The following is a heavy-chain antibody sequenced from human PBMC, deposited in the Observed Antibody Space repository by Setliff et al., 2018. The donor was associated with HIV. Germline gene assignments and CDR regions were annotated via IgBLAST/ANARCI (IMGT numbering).Heavy chain of an antibody. CDR2: ISPDRGDT. CDR1: GYTFTVNH. V-gene: IGHV1-2*02. J-gene: IGHJ4*02. CDR3: ARAAGAPGRGNPLDY. Sequence: GASVKVSCKTSGYTFTVNHLHWVRQAPGQGVEWVGKISPDRGDTFYAQKFQGRVTLTRDTSITTAYMELGTLRDDDTAVYYRARAAGAPGRGNPLDYWGQGTLVTVSS. D-gene: IGHD1-1*01.